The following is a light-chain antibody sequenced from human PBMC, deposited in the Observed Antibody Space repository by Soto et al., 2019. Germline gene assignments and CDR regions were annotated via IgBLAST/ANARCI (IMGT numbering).Light chain of an antibody. V-gene: IGKV4-1*01. CDR1: QTVLHGSNY. J-gene: IGKJ1*01. CDR2: WAS. CDR3: QQYYTTPVT. Sequence: DIVMTQSPGSLAVSLGERATINCKSSQTVLHGSNYLAWYQQKPGQPPKLLIYWASTRESGVPDRFSASGSGTDFPLTISSLQAEDVAVYYCQQYYTTPVTFGQGTKVEIK.